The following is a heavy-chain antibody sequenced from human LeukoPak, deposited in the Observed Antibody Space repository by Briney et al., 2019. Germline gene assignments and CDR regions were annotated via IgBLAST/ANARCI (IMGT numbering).Heavy chain of an antibody. CDR3: ARGWWIGYYGSGSPLYFDY. J-gene: IGHJ4*02. V-gene: IGHV4-34*01. Sequence: TSETLSLTCAVYGGSFSGYYWSWIRQPPGKGLEWIGEINHSGSTNYNPSLKSRVTISVDTSKNQFSLKLSSVTAADTAVYYCARGWWIGYYGSGSPLYFDYWGQGTLVTVSS. D-gene: IGHD3-10*01. CDR2: INHSGST. CDR1: GGSFSGYY.